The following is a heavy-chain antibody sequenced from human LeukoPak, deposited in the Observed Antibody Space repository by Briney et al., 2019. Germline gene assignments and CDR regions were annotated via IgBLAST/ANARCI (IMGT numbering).Heavy chain of an antibody. CDR3: ARFSWGCSAASCYLTN. Sequence: SETLSLTCTVGGGSLSGHYWGWIRQPPGKGLELVGHIYYTGTTFYNPSLNSRVTITLDTSRNQFSLRLTSVIAADTAVYYCARFSWGCSAASCYLTNWGQGALVTVSS. CDR2: IYYTGTT. V-gene: IGHV4-59*11. D-gene: IGHD2-2*01. J-gene: IGHJ4*02. CDR1: GGSLSGHY.